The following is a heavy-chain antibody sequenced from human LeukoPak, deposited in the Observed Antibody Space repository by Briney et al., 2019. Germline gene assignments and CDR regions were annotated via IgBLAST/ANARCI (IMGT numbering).Heavy chain of an antibody. J-gene: IGHJ4*02. Sequence: SLKVSCKASGGTFCGYAISWVRQAPGQGLEWMGRIIPIFGTANYAQMFPGRVTITTDESTSTAYIELILLKCEDTALYHCATPYDFWSAWAQGTLVTVSS. V-gene: IGHV1-69*05. CDR3: ATPYDFWSA. CDR2: IIPIFGTA. CDR1: GGTFCGYA. D-gene: IGHD3-3*01.